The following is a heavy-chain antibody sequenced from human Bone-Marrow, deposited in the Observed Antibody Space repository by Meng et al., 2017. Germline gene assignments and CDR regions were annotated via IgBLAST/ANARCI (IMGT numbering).Heavy chain of an antibody. CDR2: ISWNSGNI. CDR1: GFTFDESA. D-gene: IGHD3-10*01. CDR3: AKVEYKSGAYYFDH. J-gene: IGHJ4*02. V-gene: IGHV3-9*01. Sequence: RLSCAAFGFTFDESATQWVRPAPGKGLEWVSGISWNSGNIGYEDSVKGRFTNSRDNAKHSLYLQMNSLRAEGTALYYCAKVEYKSGAYYFDHWGQGTLVTVSS.